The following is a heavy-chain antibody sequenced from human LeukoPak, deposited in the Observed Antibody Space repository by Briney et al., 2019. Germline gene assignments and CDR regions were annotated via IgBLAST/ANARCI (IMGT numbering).Heavy chain of an antibody. V-gene: IGHV3-21*04. CDR1: GFTFSSYS. CDR3: AKARYYYDSSGYDDY. D-gene: IGHD3-22*01. J-gene: IGHJ4*02. CDR2: ISSSSSYI. Sequence: GGSLRLSCAASGFTFSSYSMNWVRQAPGKGLEWVSSISSSSSYIYYADSVKGRFTISRDNAKNSLYLQMNSLRAEDTAVYYCAKARYYYDSSGYDDYWGQGTLVTVSS.